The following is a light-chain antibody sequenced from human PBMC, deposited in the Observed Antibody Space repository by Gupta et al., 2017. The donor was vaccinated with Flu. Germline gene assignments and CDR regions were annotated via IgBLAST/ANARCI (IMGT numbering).Light chain of an antibody. V-gene: IGLV2-14*01. CDR2: EVS. Sequence: SALTQPASVSGSPGQSITISCTGTSSDVGTYNHVSWYQQHPGKAPKLMIYEVSYRPSGISNRFSGSKSGNTASLTISGHQAEDEADYYCRSYTSTSTRVFGGGTKLTVL. CDR3: RSYTSTSTRV. J-gene: IGLJ2*01. CDR1: SSDVGTYNH.